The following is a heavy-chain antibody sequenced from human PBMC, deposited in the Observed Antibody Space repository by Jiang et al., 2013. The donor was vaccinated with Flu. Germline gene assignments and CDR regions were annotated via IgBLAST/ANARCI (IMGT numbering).Heavy chain of an antibody. CDR2: ISYDGSNK. V-gene: IGHV3-30-3*01. Sequence: QLLESGGGVVQPGRSLRLSCAASGFTFSSYAMHWVRQAPGKGLEWVAVISYDGSNKYYADSVKGRFTISRDNSKNTLYLQMNSLRAEDTAVYYCARRLAVVDYWGQGTLVTVSS. J-gene: IGHJ4*02. CDR1: GFTFSSYA. CDR3: ARRLAVVDY. D-gene: IGHD6-19*01.